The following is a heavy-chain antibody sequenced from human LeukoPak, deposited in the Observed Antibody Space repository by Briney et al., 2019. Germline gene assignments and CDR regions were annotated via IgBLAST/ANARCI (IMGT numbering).Heavy chain of an antibody. V-gene: IGHV1-2*02. CDR1: GYTFTSYY. D-gene: IGHD4-17*01. Sequence: ASVKVSCKASGYTFTSYYMHWVRQAPGQGLEWMGWINPNSGGTNYAQKFQGRVTMSRDTSISTAYMELSRLRSDDTAVYYCARDLYGDYVFRYFDYWGQGTLVTVSS. CDR3: ARDLYGDYVFRYFDY. CDR2: INPNSGGT. J-gene: IGHJ4*02.